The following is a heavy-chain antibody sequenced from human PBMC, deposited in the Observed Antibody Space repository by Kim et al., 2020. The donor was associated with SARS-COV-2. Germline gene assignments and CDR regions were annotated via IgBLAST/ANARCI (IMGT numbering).Heavy chain of an antibody. J-gene: IGHJ4*02. D-gene: IGHD4-17*01. CDR1: GYTFDNYA. CDR2: ISAYTGDT. CDR3: ARHGYGDYESDF. Sequence: ASVKVACKASGYTFDNYAIAWVRQAPGQGLEWMGWISAYTGDTNYAQNFQGRVTMTTETSTNTAYLELRSLKPDDTAVYFCARHGYGDYESDFWGQGTLVTVSS. V-gene: IGHV1-18*01.